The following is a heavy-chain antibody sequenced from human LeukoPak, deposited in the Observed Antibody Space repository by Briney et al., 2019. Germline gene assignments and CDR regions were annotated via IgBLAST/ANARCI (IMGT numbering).Heavy chain of an antibody. V-gene: IGHV3-48*01. CDR3: AIGPPPFDP. Sequence: GGSLRLSCAASGFTFSSYGMHWVRQAPVKALEWVSYISTSSTTTYYADSVKGRFTISRDNAKNSLYLQMNSLRADDTAVYYCAIGPPPFDPWGQGTLVTVSS. CDR1: GFTFSSYG. CDR2: ISTSSTTT. J-gene: IGHJ5*02.